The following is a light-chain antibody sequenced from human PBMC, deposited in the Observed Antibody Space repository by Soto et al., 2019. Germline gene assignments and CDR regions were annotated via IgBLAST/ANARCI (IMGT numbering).Light chain of an antibody. CDR1: SSDVGGYNY. J-gene: IGLJ3*02. V-gene: IGLV2-14*01. CDR2: DVT. CDR3: SSYTSSSTPLV. Sequence: QSALTQPASVSGSPGQSITISCTGNSSDVGGYNYVSWYQQHPGKAPKLMFYDVTNRPSGVSNRFSGSKSGNTASLSISGLQAEDEADYYCSSYTSSSTPLVFGGGTKLTVL.